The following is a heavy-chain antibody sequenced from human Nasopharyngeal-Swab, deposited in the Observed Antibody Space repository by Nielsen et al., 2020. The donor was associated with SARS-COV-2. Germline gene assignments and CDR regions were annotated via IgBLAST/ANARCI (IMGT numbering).Heavy chain of an antibody. D-gene: IGHD3-9*01. CDR2: ISYDGSNK. CDR3: AKEAGYYDILTGYYLSLGYGMDV. J-gene: IGHJ6*02. Sequence: GESQKISCAASGFTFSSYGMHGVRQAPGKGLEGVAVISYDGSNKYYADSVKGRFTISRDNSKNTLYLQMNSLRAEDTAVYYCAKEAGYYDILTGYYLSLGYGMDVWGQGTTVTVSS. CDR1: GFTFSSYG. V-gene: IGHV3-30*18.